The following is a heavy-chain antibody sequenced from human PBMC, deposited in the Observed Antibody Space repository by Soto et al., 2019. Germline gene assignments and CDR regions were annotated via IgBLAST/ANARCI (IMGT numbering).Heavy chain of an antibody. CDR3: ARDIGFDYVN. Sequence: GGSLRLSCAVSGFNVMSYGMSWVRKAPGKGLEWVASIKEDGSEIYYLHSVRGRFPISRDSAGNALHLTMNYLSAEDTGVYFCARDIGFDYVNWGQGTLVTVSS. CDR1: GFNVMSYG. D-gene: IGHD3-16*01. CDR2: IKEDGSEI. J-gene: IGHJ4*02. V-gene: IGHV3-7*01.